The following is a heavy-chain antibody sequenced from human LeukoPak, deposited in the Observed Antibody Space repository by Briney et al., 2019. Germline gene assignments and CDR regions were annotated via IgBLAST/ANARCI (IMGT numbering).Heavy chain of an antibody. V-gene: IGHV3-53*05. J-gene: IGHJ6*01. CDR1: GFTVSSNY. CDR3: ANYGGYTLLCMDV. Sequence: GGSLRLSCAASGFTVSSNYMSWVRQAPGKGLERVSFIYNDGKTYYADSVKGGFFISRDKSKNTLYHQMSSLRDEDTAVYYCANYGGYTLLCMDVWGQGITVSVSS. CDR2: IYNDGKT. D-gene: IGHD5-18*01.